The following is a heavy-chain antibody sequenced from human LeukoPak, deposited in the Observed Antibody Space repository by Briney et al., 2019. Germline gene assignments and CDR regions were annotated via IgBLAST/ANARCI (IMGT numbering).Heavy chain of an antibody. Sequence: SQTLSLTCTVSGGSISSGDYYWSWIRQPPGESLEWIGYIYYSGSTYYNPSLKGRVTISVDTSKNQFSLKLSSVTAADTAVYYCARERSGYSYGIDYWGQGTLVTVSS. V-gene: IGHV4-30-4*08. J-gene: IGHJ4*02. CDR1: GGSISSGDYY. D-gene: IGHD5-18*01. CDR2: IYYSGST. CDR3: ARERSGYSYGIDY.